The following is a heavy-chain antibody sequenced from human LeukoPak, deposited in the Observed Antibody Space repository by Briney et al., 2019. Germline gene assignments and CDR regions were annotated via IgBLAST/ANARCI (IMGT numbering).Heavy chain of an antibody. CDR3: ARGGEAVRLGYYYYMDV. Sequence: GSSVKVSCKASGGTFSSYAISWVRQAPGQGLEWMGGIIPIFGTANYAQKFQGRVTITADKSTSTAYMELSSLRSEDTAVYYCARGGEAVRLGYYYYMDVWGNGTTVTVSS. J-gene: IGHJ6*03. CDR1: GGTFSSYA. V-gene: IGHV1-69*06. CDR2: IIPIFGTA. D-gene: IGHD6-19*01.